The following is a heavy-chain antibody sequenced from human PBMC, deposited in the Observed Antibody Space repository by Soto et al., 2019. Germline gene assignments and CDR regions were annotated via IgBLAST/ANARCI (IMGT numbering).Heavy chain of an antibody. D-gene: IGHD3-22*01. V-gene: IGHV1-18*01. J-gene: IGHJ3*02. CDR2: ISASNGTA. CDR1: GYTFTSYG. Sequence: GASVKVSCKASGYTFTSYGFSWVRQAPGQGLEWMGWISASNGTANYAQKFQGRVTIAADESTSTDYMELSSLRSEDTAVYYCARVRPDYYDSSRYGIGAFHIWGQGTMVTVSS. CDR3: ARVRPDYYDSSRYGIGAFHI.